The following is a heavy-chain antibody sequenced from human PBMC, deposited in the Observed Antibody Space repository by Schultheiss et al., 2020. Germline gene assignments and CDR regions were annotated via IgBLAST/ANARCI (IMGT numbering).Heavy chain of an antibody. D-gene: IGHD3-16*01. V-gene: IGHV3-9*02. J-gene: IGHJ4*02. CDR3: AKEAAIQGGFGS. CDR2: ISWNSGSI. CDR1: GFTSSNFR. Sequence: GGSLRLSCAASGFTSSNFRMHWVRQAPGKGLEWVSGISWNSGSIGYADSVRGRFTISRDNAKNTLYLQMNSLTDVDTAVYYCAKEAAIQGGFGSWGQGTLVTVSS.